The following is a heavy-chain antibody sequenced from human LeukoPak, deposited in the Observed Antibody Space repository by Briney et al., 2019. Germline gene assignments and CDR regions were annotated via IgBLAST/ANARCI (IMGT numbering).Heavy chain of an antibody. Sequence: PSETLSLTCTVSGGSISSYYWSWIRQPPGKGLEWIGYVYYSGSTNYNPSLKSRVTISVDTSKDQFSLKLSSVTAADTAVYYCARSELLWFGGVNSGFDYWGQGTLVTVSS. V-gene: IGHV4-59*01. CDR3: ARSELLWFGGVNSGFDY. J-gene: IGHJ4*02. CDR2: VYYSGST. D-gene: IGHD3-10*01. CDR1: GGSISSYY.